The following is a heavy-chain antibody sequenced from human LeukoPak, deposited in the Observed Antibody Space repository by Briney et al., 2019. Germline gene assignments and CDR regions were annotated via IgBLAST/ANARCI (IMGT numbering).Heavy chain of an antibody. V-gene: IGHV4-4*07. D-gene: IGHD4-17*01. CDR1: GDSISNYY. CDR3: ARDLLADYGDYVLNWYFDL. CDR2: IDISGST. J-gene: IGHJ2*01. Sequence: PSETLSLTCTVSGDSISNYYWSWIRQPAGKGLEWIGRIDISGSTNNNSSLKRRVSMSVDTSKNQFSLNLSSVTAADTAVYYCARDLLADYGDYVLNWYFDLWGRGTLVTVSS.